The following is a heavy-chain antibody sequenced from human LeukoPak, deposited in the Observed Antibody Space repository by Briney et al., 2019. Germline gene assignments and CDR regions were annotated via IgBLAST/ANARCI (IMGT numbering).Heavy chain of an antibody. J-gene: IGHJ6*02. CDR1: SGSFRGYY. CDR2: INHSGST. D-gene: IGHD2-2*01. CDR3: ARGFEIVVVPAATYYGMDV. Sequence: SETLSLTCAVYSGSFRGYYWSWIPQPPGKGLEGIGEINHSGSTNYNTSLKSRVTISVDTSKNQFSLKLSSVTAADTAVYYCARGFEIVVVPAATYYGMDVWGQGTTVTVSS. V-gene: IGHV4-34*01.